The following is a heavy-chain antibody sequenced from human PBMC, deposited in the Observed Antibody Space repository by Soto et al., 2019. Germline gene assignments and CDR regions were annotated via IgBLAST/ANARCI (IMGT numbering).Heavy chain of an antibody. CDR1: GYSITAGGYY. Sequence: SETLSLTCFVSGYSITAGGYYWSWIRHHPGKGLEWIGSFYSSGSIIYNPSLRSRVSISGDTSSNQFSMSLTSVTAADTARYYCARMYSSGSGWFHPWGQGTLVTVYS. CDR2: FYSSGSI. J-gene: IGHJ5*02. V-gene: IGHV4-31*03. D-gene: IGHD6-19*01. CDR3: ARMYSSGSGWFHP.